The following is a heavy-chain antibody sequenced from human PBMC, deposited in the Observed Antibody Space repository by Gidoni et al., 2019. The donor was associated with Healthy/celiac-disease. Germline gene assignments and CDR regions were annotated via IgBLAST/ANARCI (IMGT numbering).Heavy chain of an antibody. Sequence: EVQLVESGGGLVQPGRSLRLSCTASGFTFGDYAMSWVRQAPGKGLEWVGFIRSKAYGGTTEYAASVKGRFTISRDDSKSIAYLQMNSLKTEDTAVYYCTRADSSNGYNCMYWGQGTLVTVSS. CDR1: GFTFGDYA. CDR2: IRSKAYGGTT. CDR3: TRADSSNGYNCMY. J-gene: IGHJ4*02. D-gene: IGHD5-12*01. V-gene: IGHV3-49*04.